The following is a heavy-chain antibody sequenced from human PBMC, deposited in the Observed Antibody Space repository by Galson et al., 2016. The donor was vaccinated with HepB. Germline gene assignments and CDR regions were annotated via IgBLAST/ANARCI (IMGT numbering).Heavy chain of an antibody. CDR2: IHFDGFNT. D-gene: IGHD3-3*01. Sequence: SLRLSCAASGFTFSSYLMHWVRQAPGKGLVWVSRIHFDGFNTIYADSVKGRFTISRDNAKNTLYLQMNSLRAEDTAVYYCAKVAPDYDFWSGYTVHYCFDYWGQGTLVTVSS. CDR3: AKVAPDYDFWSGYTVHYCFDY. V-gene: IGHV3-74*01. J-gene: IGHJ4*02. CDR1: GFTFSSYL.